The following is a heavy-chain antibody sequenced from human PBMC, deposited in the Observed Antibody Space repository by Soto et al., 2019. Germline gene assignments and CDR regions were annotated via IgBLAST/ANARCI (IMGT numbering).Heavy chain of an antibody. CDR3: ARMSGVRGAYFDY. D-gene: IGHD3-10*01. V-gene: IGHV4-31*03. CDR2: IYYSGST. Sequence: PSETLSLTCPVSGGSISSGGYYWSWIRQHPGKGLEWIGYIYYSGSTYYNPSLKSRVTISVDTSKNQFSLKLSSVTAADTAVYYCARMSGVRGAYFDYWGQGTVVTVSS. CDR1: GGSISSGGYY. J-gene: IGHJ4*02.